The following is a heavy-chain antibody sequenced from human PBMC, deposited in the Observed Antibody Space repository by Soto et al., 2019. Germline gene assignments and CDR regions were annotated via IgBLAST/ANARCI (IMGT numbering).Heavy chain of an antibody. J-gene: IGHJ4*02. CDR1: GFTFSGYG. D-gene: IGHD2-15*01. Sequence: QVQLVESGVGVVQPGGSLRLSCAASGFTFSGYGMHWVRQSPGEGLEWVAILANDGSYQYYAESVKGRFTISRDNSKNTLYLQMDSLRPEDTAVYYCARSIGGSSYYPPDYWGQGTLVTVSS. CDR2: LANDGSYQ. V-gene: IGHV3-30*03. CDR3: ARSIGGSSYYPPDY.